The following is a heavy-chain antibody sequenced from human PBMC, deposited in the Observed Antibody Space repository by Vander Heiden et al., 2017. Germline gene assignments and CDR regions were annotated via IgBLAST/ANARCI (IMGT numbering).Heavy chain of an antibody. CDR1: GFTFSSYW. D-gene: IGHD3-10*01. Sequence: EVQLVESGGGLVQPGGSLRLSCAASGFTFSSYWLSWVRQAPGKGLEWVANIKQDGSEKYYVDSVKGRFTISRDNAKNSLYLQMNSLRAEDTAVYYCARRSGSISGYYYYYGMDVWGQGTTVTVSS. V-gene: IGHV3-7*01. J-gene: IGHJ6*02. CDR2: IKQDGSEK. CDR3: ARRSGSISGYYYYYGMDV.